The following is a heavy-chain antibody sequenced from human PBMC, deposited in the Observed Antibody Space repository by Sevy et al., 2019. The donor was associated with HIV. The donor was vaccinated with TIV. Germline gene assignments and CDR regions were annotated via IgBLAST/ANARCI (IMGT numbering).Heavy chain of an antibody. V-gene: IGHV3-21*01. Sequence: GGSLRLSCAASGFTFSSYNMNWVRQAPGKGLQWVSSISSSNTYIYYVDSVKGRFTISRDNATNSVYLQMNSLRAEDTAVYYCAGSSTVLRYFDLWGRGTLVTVSS. CDR1: GFTFSSYN. D-gene: IGHD4-17*01. CDR3: AGSSTVLRYFDL. J-gene: IGHJ2*01. CDR2: ISSSNTYI.